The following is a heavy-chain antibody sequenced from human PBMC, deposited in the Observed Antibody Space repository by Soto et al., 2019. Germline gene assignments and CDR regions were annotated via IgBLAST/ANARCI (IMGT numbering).Heavy chain of an antibody. D-gene: IGHD1-26*01. Sequence: PSETLSLTCTVSGGSISGGDSYWSWVRQPPGKGLEWIGYVFYSGSTYYNPSLKSRLTISVDTSKTRFSLKLSSVTAADTAVYFCARAGSLGYWYFDFWGRGTLVTVSS. J-gene: IGHJ2*01. CDR3: ARAGSLGYWYFDF. CDR1: GGSISGGDSY. CDR2: VFYSGST. V-gene: IGHV4-30-4*01.